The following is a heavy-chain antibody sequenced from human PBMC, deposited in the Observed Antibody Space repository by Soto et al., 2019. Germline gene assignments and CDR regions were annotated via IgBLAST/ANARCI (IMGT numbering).Heavy chain of an antibody. D-gene: IGHD2-15*01. CDR1: GFTFSDYY. CDR2: INSSGSTI. V-gene: IGHV3-11*04. J-gene: IGHJ4*02. Sequence: PGGSLRLSCAASGFTFSDYYMSWIRQAPGKGLVWVSYINSSGSTISYADSVKGRFTISRDNAKNTLYLQMNSLRAEDTAVYYCVRTSLVVAAATREDYWGQGTLVTVSS. CDR3: VRTSLVVAAATREDY.